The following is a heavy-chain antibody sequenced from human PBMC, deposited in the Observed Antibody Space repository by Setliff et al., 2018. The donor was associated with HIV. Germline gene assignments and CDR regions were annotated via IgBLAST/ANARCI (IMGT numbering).Heavy chain of an antibody. CDR1: GFTFSNYG. Sequence: GGSLRLSCAVSGFTFSNYGMHWVRQGPGKGLEWVAFIRSDESETYYADSVKGRFTISKDNAKNSLYLQMNSLTVEDTAVYYCARGDTTPIYPNYMDVWGKGTTVTVSS. V-gene: IGHV3-30*02. D-gene: IGHD2-21*02. CDR3: ARGDTTPIYPNYMDV. CDR2: IRSDESET. J-gene: IGHJ6*03.